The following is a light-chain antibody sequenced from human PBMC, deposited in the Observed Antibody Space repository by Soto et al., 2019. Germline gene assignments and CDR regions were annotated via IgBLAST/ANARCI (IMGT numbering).Light chain of an antibody. CDR3: PHRVNWALT. CDR2: DVS. J-gene: IGKJ4*01. V-gene: IGKV3-11*01. Sequence: ELVLTQSPDPLSLSPGERATLSCRASQSVSTYLAWYQQKPGQAPRLVIYDVSNRATGIPARFSGSRSVADLTVTISTLETEEFAVYYCPHRVNWALTFGGRTKVEIE. CDR1: QSVSTY.